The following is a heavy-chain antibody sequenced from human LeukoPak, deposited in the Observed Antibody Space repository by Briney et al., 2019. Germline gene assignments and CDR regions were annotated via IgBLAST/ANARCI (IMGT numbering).Heavy chain of an antibody. CDR2: IYHSGST. V-gene: IGHV4-4*02. J-gene: IGHJ5*02. CDR3: ASTSSPYYDILTGQIGDNWFDP. CDR1: GGSISSSNW. Sequence: PSETLSLTCAVSGGSISSSNWWSWVRQPPGKGLEWIGEIYHSGSTNYNPSLKSRVTISVDKSKNQFSLKLSSVTAADTAVYYCASTSSPYYDILTGQIGDNWFDPWGQGTLVTVSS. D-gene: IGHD3-9*01.